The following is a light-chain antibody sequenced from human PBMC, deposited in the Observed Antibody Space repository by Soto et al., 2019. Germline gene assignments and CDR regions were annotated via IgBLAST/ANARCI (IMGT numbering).Light chain of an antibody. V-gene: IGKV3-20*01. CDR1: QTTSGKY. Sequence: EIGLTQSAGTLSLSAGESATLSWGTSQTTSGKYLAWYQQRPGLAPRLLVYGASRRATGIPDRFGGSGSGTEFTLTISGLEPEDFAVYFCQHYGSSPPVTFGQGTRLEIK. J-gene: IGKJ5*01. CDR2: GAS. CDR3: QHYGSSPPVT.